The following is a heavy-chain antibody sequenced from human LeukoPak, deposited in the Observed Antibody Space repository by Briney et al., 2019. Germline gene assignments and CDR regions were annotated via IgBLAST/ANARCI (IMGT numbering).Heavy chain of an antibody. J-gene: IGHJ4*02. CDR1: GYTFTSYG. CDR2: ISAYNGNT. Sequence: ASVKVSCKASGYTFTSYGISWVRQAPRQGLEWMGWISAYNGNTNYAQKLQGRVTMTTDTSTSTAYMELTSLRSDDTAVYYCARDPVGGVVVAASVLFDYWGQGTLVTVSS. D-gene: IGHD2-15*01. CDR3: ARDPVGGVVVAASVLFDY. V-gene: IGHV1-18*01.